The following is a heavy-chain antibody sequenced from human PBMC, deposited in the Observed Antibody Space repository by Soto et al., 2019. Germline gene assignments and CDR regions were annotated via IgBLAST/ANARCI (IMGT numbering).Heavy chain of an antibody. D-gene: IGHD2-2*01. J-gene: IGHJ5*02. CDR1: GGSISSGGYY. CDR2: IYYSGST. Sequence: PSETLSLTCTFSGGSISSGGYYWSWIRQHPGKGLEWIGYIYYSGSTYYNPSLKSRVTISVDTSKNQFSLKLSSVTAADTAVYYCARSVVLYCSSTSCYSGTWFDPWGKGTLVTV. V-gene: IGHV4-31*03. CDR3: ARSVVLYCSSTSCYSGTWFDP.